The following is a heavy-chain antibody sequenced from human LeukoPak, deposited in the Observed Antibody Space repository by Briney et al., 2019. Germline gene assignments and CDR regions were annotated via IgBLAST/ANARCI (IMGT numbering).Heavy chain of an antibody. CDR2: IYPGDSNT. Sequence: GESLKISCKGSEYRFTSYWIGWVRQMPGKGLEWMGIIYPGDSNTRYSPSFQGQVTISADKSISTAYLQWSSLKASDTAMYYCARRRISELDFDYWGQGTLVTVSS. D-gene: IGHD1-7*01. V-gene: IGHV5-51*01. CDR3: ARRRISELDFDY. J-gene: IGHJ4*02. CDR1: EYRFTSYW.